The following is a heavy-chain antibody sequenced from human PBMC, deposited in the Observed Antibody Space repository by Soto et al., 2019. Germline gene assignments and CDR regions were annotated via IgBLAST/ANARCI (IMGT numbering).Heavy chain of an antibody. D-gene: IGHD6-6*01. CDR2: MNPNSGNT. CDR1: GYTFTSYD. Sequence: ASVKVSCKASGYTFTSYDINWVRQATGQGLEWMGWMNPNSGNTGYAQKFQGRVTMTRNTSISTAYMELSSLRSEDTAVYYCARGGNAWVIAARPRDFDYWGQGTLVTVSS. J-gene: IGHJ4*02. CDR3: ARGGNAWVIAARPRDFDY. V-gene: IGHV1-8*01.